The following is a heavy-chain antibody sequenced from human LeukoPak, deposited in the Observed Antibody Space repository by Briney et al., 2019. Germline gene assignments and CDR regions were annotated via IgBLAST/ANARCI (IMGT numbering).Heavy chain of an antibody. CDR2: IYYTGST. CDR1: GGSISNYY. V-gene: IGHV4-59*08. Sequence: SETLSLTCTVSGGSISNYYWSWIRQPPGKGLDWIFYIYYTGSTNSNPSLKSRVTISADTPKNQFSLKLSSETAADTAVYYCARRARENWYFDLWGRGTLVTVSS. J-gene: IGHJ2*01. CDR3: ARRARENWYFDL.